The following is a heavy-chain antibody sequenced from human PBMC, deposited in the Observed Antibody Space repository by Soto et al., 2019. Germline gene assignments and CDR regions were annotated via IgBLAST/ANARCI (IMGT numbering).Heavy chain of an antibody. CDR2: INHSGST. CDR3: ARGFYSNLYYYYGMDV. J-gene: IGHJ6*02. CDR1: GGSFSGYY. D-gene: IGHD4-4*01. Sequence: TSETLSLTCAVYGGSFSGYYWSWIRQPPGKGLEWIGEINHSGSTNYNPSLKSRVTISVDTSKNQFSLKLSSVTAADTAVYYCARGFYSNLYYYYGMDVWGQGTTVTVSS. V-gene: IGHV4-34*01.